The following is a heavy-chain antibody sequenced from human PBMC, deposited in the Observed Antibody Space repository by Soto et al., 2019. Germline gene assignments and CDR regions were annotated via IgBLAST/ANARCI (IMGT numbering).Heavy chain of an antibody. J-gene: IGHJ2*01. CDR2: IFSNDEK. CDR3: ARTLYYYDSSGWNWYFDL. V-gene: IGHV2-26*01. CDR1: GFSLSNARMG. D-gene: IGHD3-22*01. Sequence: QVTLKESGPVLVNPTETLTLTCTVSGFSLSNARMGVSWIRQPPGKALEWLAHIFSNDEKSYSTSLKSRLTISKDTSKSQVVLTMTNMDPVDTATYYCARTLYYYDSSGWNWYFDLWGRGTLVTVSS.